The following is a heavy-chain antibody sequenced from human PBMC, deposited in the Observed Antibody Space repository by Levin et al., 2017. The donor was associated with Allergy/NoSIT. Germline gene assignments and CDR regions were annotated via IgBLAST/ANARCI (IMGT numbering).Heavy chain of an antibody. CDR3: ARDYGGYDVDY. Sequence: MPGGSLRLSCAASGFTFNNYRMNWVRQAPGKGLEWVSSITSSGSYIYYADSVKGRFTISRDNAESSLYLQMNSLRAEDTAFYYCARDYGGYDVDYWGQGALVTVSS. CDR1: GFTFNNYR. CDR2: ITSSGSYI. D-gene: IGHD5-12*01. J-gene: IGHJ4*02. V-gene: IGHV3-21*01.